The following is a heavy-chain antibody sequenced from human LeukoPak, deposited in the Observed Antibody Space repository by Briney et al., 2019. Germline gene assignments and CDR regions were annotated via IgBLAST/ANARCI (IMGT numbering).Heavy chain of an antibody. CDR2: ISYDGSNK. CDR3: ARDPRQYSSDLQPLFDY. CDR1: GFTFSSYA. D-gene: IGHD6-19*01. V-gene: IGHV3-30*04. Sequence: GGPLRLSCAASGFTFSSYAMHWVRQAPGKGLEWVAVISYDGSNKYYADSVKGRFTISRDNSKNTLYLQMNSLRAEDTAVYYCARDPRQYSSDLQPLFDYWGQGTLVTVSS. J-gene: IGHJ4*02.